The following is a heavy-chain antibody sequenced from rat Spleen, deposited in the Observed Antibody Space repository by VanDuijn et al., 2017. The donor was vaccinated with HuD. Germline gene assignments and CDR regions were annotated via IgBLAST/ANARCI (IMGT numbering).Heavy chain of an antibody. CDR1: GFSLTDYS. CDR2: IQSGGST. V-gene: IGHV2-19*01. Sequence: QVQLKESGPGLVQPSQTLSLTCTVSGFSLTDYSVYWVRQPPGKGLEWMGRIQSGGSTDYNSALKSRLSISRDTSKSQVYLNMNSLQIEDTATYFCARRSPYPHYFDYWGQGVMVTVSS. D-gene: IGHD1-2*01. J-gene: IGHJ2*01. CDR3: ARRSPYPHYFDY.